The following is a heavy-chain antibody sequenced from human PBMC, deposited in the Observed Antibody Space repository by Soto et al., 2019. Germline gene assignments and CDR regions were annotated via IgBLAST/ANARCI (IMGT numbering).Heavy chain of an antibody. CDR1: GFTFRSYG. Sequence: QVQLVESGGGVVQPGWSLRLSCAASGFTFRSYGMHWVRQAPGKGLEWVAVIWYEGSKKYYADSVKGRFTISRDNCKDTLYRQMGGVGAEDTAVYYWARDEAYYGLDVWGQGTTVTGSS. CDR3: ARDEAYYGLDV. CDR2: IWYEGSKK. V-gene: IGHV3-33*01. J-gene: IGHJ6*02.